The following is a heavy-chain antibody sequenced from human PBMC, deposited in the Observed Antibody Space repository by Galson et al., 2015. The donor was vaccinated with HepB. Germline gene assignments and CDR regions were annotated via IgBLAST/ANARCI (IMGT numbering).Heavy chain of an antibody. Sequence: SVKVSCKASGYTFSSYSITWVRQAPGQGLEWLGWINPYNRDTEYARKFQGRVTMTTDTFTSTAYMEFRSLRSDDTAVYFCARGALVAVVGAIKNNWFDPWGQGTLVTVSS. CDR1: GYTFSSYS. CDR2: INPYNRDT. D-gene: IGHD2-15*01. J-gene: IGHJ5*02. V-gene: IGHV1-18*01. CDR3: ARGALVAVVGAIKNNWFDP.